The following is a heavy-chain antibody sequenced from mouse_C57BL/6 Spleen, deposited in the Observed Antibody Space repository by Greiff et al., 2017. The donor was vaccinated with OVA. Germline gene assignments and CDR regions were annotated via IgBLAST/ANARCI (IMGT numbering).Heavy chain of an antibody. D-gene: IGHD1-1*01. V-gene: IGHV1-64*01. CDR2: IHPNSGST. CDR1: GYTFTSYW. Sequence: QVQLQQPGAELVKPGASVKLSCKASGYTFTSYWMHWVKQRPGQGLEWIGMIHPNSGSTNYNEKFKSKATLTVDKSSSTAYMQLSSLTSEDSAVYYCARAYYYGSFDYWGQGTTLTVSS. CDR3: ARAYYYGSFDY. J-gene: IGHJ2*01.